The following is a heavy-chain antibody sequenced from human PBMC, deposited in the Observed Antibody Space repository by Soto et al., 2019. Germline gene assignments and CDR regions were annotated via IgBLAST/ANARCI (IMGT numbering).Heavy chain of an antibody. V-gene: IGHV1-69*01. D-gene: IGHD6-13*01. CDR3: ARVGIAAAGTWDYYYGMDV. CDR1: GGTFSSYA. J-gene: IGHJ6*02. CDR2: IIPIFGTA. Sequence: QVQLVQSGAEVKKPGSSVKVSCKASGGTFSSYAISWVRQAPGQGLEWMGGIIPIFGTANYAQKFQGRVTISADESTSTADMELSSLRSEDTGVYYCARVGIAAAGTWDYYYGMDVWGQGTTVTVSS.